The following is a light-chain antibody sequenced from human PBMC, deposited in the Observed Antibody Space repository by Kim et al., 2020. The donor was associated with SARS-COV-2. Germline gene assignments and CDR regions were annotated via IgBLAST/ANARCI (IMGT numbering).Light chain of an antibody. J-gene: IGKJ2*01. CDR3: QQYYTTPYT. CDR2: WAS. Sequence: DIVMTQSPDSLAVSLGERATINCKSSQSVLFSSNNKDYLAWYQQKPGQPPKLLIYWASTRESGVPDRFSGSGSGTGFTLTISNLQAEDVAVYYCQQYYTTPYTFGQGTKLEI. V-gene: IGKV4-1*01. CDR1: QSVLFSSNNKDY.